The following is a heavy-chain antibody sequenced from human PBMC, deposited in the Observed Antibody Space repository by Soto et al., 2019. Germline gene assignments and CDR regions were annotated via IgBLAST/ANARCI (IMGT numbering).Heavy chain of an antibody. V-gene: IGHV4-34*01. D-gene: IGHD3-16*02. CDR3: ARVIEVPGCVGVIRFVS. CDR2: INHSGST. CDR1: CGSFSGDY. J-gene: IGHJ4*02. Sequence: SETLSLTCAVYCGSFSGDYWSWIRQPPGKGLEWIGEINHSGSTNYNPSLKSRVTISVDTSKNRLSLKLISVTAADTAVYYCARVIEVPGCVGVIRFVSWGQGTLVTVSS.